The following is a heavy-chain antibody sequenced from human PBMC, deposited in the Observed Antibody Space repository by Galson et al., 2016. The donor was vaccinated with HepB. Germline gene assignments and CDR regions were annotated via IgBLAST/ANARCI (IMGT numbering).Heavy chain of an antibody. CDR1: GYPFSSYG. V-gene: IGHV1-18*01. D-gene: IGHD2-21*01. J-gene: IGHJ6*02. Sequence: QSGAEVKKPGASVKVSCKASGYPFSSYGITWVRQAPGQGLEWMGWISAYNRNPNYAQKLQGRVTMTTDTSTSTAYMELRGLRSDDTAVYYCARKTYCGGDCYGGMDVWGQGTTVTVSS. CDR3: ARKTYCGGDCYGGMDV. CDR2: ISAYNRNP.